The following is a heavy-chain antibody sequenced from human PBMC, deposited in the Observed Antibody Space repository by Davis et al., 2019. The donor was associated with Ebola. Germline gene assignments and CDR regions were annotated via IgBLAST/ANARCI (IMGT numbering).Heavy chain of an antibody. Sequence: GESLKISCAASGFTFTSYSMTWVRQAPGKGLEWVSGISGSDSSTYYADSVKGRFTFSRDNSKNTLYLQMNSLRAEDTAVYYCARDGYNQYYGMDVWGQGTAVTVSS. J-gene: IGHJ6*02. CDR3: ARDGYNQYYGMDV. D-gene: IGHD5-24*01. V-gene: IGHV3-23*01. CDR2: ISGSDSST. CDR1: GFTFTSYS.